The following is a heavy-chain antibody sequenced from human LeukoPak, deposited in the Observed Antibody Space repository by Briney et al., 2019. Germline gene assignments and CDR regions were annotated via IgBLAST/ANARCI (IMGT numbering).Heavy chain of an antibody. V-gene: IGHV3-74*01. J-gene: IGHJ2*01. CDR2: INSDGSRT. CDR3: ARAVAGATSWYFDL. D-gene: IGHD6-19*01. Sequence: PGGSLRLSCAASGFTFGDYAMHWVRQAPGKGLEWVSRINSDGSRTSYADSVKGRFTISRDNAKNTLYLQMNSLRAEDTAVYYCARAVAGATSWYFDLWGRGTLVTVSS. CDR1: GFTFGDYA.